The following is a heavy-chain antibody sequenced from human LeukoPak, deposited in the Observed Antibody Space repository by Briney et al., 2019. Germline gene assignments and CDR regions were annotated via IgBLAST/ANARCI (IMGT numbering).Heavy chain of an antibody. CDR2: ISAYNGNT. J-gene: IGHJ4*02. Sequence: ASVKVSCKASGYTFTSYGISWVRQAPGQGLEWMGWISAYNGNTNYAQKLQGRVTMITDTSTSTAYMELRSLRSDDTAVYYCARVNGIAVAGTGFDYWGQGTLVTVSS. CDR1: GYTFTSYG. CDR3: ARVNGIAVAGTGFDY. D-gene: IGHD6-19*01. V-gene: IGHV1-18*01.